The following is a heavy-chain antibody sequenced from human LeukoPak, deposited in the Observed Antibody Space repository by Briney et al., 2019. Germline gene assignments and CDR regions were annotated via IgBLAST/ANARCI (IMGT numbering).Heavy chain of an antibody. CDR3: AKRGRHQLLCYSDY. V-gene: IGHV3-23*01. J-gene: IGHJ4*02. CDR1: GFTFSSSA. Sequence: PGGSLRLSCAASGFTFSSSAMGWVRQAPGKGLEWVSDITGRGGSTDYADSVKGRFTISRDNSKNTLYLQMNSLRAEDTAVYYCAKRGRHQLLCYSDYWGQGTLVTVSS. CDR2: ITGRGGST. D-gene: IGHD2-2*01.